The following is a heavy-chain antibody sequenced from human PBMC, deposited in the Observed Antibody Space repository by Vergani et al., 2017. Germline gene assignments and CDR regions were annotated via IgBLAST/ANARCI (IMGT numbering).Heavy chain of an antibody. D-gene: IGHD3-9*01. CDR3: ARGDYGILTGYRY. J-gene: IGHJ4*02. CDR2: INPSGGHT. CDR1: GYTFSNYY. V-gene: IGHV1-46*03. Sequence: QVQVVQSGAEVKKSGASVKVSCKTSGYTFSNYYMHCFRQAPGQGLEWMGIINPSGGHTNYAQKFQGRVTMTRDTSTSTVYMELSSLRSEDTAIYYCARGDYGILTGYRYWGQGTLVTVS.